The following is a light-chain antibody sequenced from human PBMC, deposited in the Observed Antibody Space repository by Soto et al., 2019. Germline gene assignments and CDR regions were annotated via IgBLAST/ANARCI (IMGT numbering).Light chain of an antibody. CDR1: SSDVGGYNY. Sequence: QSALTQPASVSGSPGQSITISCTGTSSDVGGYNYVSWYQQHPGQAPKLMIYDVTSRPSGVSNRFSGSKSGNTASLIISGLQAEDEADYYCSSYTSSGTLYVFGTWTKLTVL. CDR2: DVT. CDR3: SSYTSSGTLYV. V-gene: IGLV2-14*01. J-gene: IGLJ1*01.